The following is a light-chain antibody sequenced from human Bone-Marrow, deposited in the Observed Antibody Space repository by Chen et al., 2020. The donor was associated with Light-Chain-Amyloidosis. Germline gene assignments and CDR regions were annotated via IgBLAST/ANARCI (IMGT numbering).Light chain of an antibody. CDR1: NIGSTS. Sequence: SYVLTQPSSVSVAPGQTATIACGGNNIGSTSLHWYQQTPGQAPLLVVYDDSDRPSGIPERLSGSHSGNTATLTNSRVEAGDEADYYCQVWDRSSDRPVFGGGTKLTVL. J-gene: IGLJ3*02. CDR3: QVWDRSSDRPV. CDR2: DDS. V-gene: IGLV3-21*02.